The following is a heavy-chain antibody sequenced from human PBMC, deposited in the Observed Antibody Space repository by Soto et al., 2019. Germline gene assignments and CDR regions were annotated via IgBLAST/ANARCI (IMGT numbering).Heavy chain of an antibody. J-gene: IGHJ4*02. Sequence: GGSLRLSCAASGFAFSDPYMSWIRQAPGKGLEWISYISSSGSTIYYADSVKGRFTISRDNAKKSLYLQMDSLTADDTAVYYCARGGASVTTPFYDWGQGTQVTVSP. CDR3: ARGGASVTTPFYD. CDR2: ISSSGSTI. V-gene: IGHV3-11*01. D-gene: IGHD4-17*01. CDR1: GFAFSDPY.